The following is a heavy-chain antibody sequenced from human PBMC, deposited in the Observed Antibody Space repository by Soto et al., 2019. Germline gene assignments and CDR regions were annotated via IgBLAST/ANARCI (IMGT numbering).Heavy chain of an antibody. CDR1: GDTFSSYA. V-gene: IGHV1-69*18. J-gene: IGHJ6*02. CDR3: ARDPLSSFAMDV. CDR2: IIPTFGKT. D-gene: IGHD3-10*02. Sequence: QVQLVQSGAEVKKPRSSVKVSCKASGDTFSSYAISWVRQAPGKGLEWMGKIIPTFGKTNYAQKFQGRLTISADDSTSTAYMELSSLVSEDTAVYYCARDPLSSFAMDVWGQGTTVTVSS.